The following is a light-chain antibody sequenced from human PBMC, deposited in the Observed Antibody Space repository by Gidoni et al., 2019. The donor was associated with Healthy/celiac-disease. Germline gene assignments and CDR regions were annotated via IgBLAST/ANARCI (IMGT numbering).Light chain of an antibody. CDR2: EVS. J-gene: IGLJ3*02. CDR3: SSYAGSNNFWV. Sequence: SGSPGQSVTISCTGTSSDVGGYNYVSWYQQHPGKAPKLMIYEVSKRPSGVPDRFSGSKSGNTASLTVSGLQAEDEADYYCSSYAGSNNFWVFGGGTKLTVL. V-gene: IGLV2-8*01. CDR1: SSDVGGYNY.